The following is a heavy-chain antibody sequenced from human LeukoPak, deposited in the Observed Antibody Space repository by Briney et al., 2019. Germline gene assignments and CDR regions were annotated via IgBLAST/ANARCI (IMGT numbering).Heavy chain of an antibody. Sequence: PSETLSLTCAVYGGSFSGYYWSWIRQPPGKGLEWIGEINHSGSTNYNPSLKSRVTISVDTSKNQFSLKLSSVTAADTAVYYCASDSSGWSEGLDYWGQGTLVTVSS. CDR3: ASDSSGWSEGLDY. V-gene: IGHV4-34*01. D-gene: IGHD6-19*01. J-gene: IGHJ4*02. CDR2: INHSGST. CDR1: GGSFSGYY.